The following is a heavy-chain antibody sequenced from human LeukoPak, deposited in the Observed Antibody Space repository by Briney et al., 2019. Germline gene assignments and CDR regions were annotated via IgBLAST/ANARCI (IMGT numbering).Heavy chain of an antibody. CDR3: ARGGATVTTRYWYFDL. CDR2: IYHSGST. V-gene: IGHV4-4*02. J-gene: IGHJ2*01. CDR1: GGSISSSNW. Sequence: PSETLSLTCAVSGGSISSSNWWSWVRQPPGKGLEWIGEIYHSGSTNYNPSLKSRVTISVDKSKNQFSLKLSSVTAADTAVYYCARGGATVTTRYWYFDLWGRGTLVTVSS. D-gene: IGHD4-17*01.